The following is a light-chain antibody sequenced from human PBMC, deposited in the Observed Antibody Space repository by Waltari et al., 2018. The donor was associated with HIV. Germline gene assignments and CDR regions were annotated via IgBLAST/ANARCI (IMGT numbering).Light chain of an antibody. Sequence: QSALTQPASVSGSPGQSITISCTGTSSDVGGYNYVSWYQQHPGKAPKLMIYEFSNRPSGVSNRFSGPKSGNTASLTISGLQAEDEADYYCSSYTSSSTRVFGGGTNLTVL. CDR2: EFS. CDR1: SSDVGGYNY. V-gene: IGLV2-14*01. J-gene: IGLJ3*02. CDR3: SSYTSSSTRV.